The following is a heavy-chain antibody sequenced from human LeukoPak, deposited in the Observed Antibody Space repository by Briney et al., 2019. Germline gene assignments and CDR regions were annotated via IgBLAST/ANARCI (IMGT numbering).Heavy chain of an antibody. J-gene: IGHJ3*02. V-gene: IGHV4-4*09. CDR2: IYTSGSA. Sequence: SETLSLTCTVSGGSINYNDWGWIRQPPGKGLDWIGYIYTSGSANYNPSLKSRVTISVGTSRNRFSLNVSSVTAADTAVYYCARRHRDTSGSWAFDIWGQGTMVTVPS. CDR1: GGSINYND. D-gene: IGHD3-22*01. CDR3: ARRHRDTSGSWAFDI.